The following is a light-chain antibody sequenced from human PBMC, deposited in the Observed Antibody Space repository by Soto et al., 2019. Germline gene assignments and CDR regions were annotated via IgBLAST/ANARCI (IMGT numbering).Light chain of an antibody. CDR2: EGS. Sequence: QSVLTQPASVSGSPGQSITISCTGTSCVVGSYNLVSWYQQHPGKAPKLMIYEGSKRPSGVSNRFSGSKSGNTASLTISGLQAADEADYYCCSYAGNNTVFGGGTKVTVL. V-gene: IGLV2-23*01. J-gene: IGLJ2*01. CDR3: CSYAGNNTV. CDR1: SCVVGSYNL.